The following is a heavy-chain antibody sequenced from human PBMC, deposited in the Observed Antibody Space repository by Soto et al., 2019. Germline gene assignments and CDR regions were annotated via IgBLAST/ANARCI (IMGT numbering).Heavy chain of an antibody. CDR1: GFTFSNSA. CDR3: AKDGQWLDVYLEV. V-gene: IGHV3-23*01. CDR2: ISASGRST. Sequence: PWGSLRLSCTASGFTFSNSAMTWVRQAPGKGLEWVSIISASGRSTYNAASVKGRFTISRDNSKDTLYLQMTRLGAEDTAIYYCAKDGQWLDVYLEVWGQGTQVTVSS. D-gene: IGHD6-19*01. J-gene: IGHJ4*02.